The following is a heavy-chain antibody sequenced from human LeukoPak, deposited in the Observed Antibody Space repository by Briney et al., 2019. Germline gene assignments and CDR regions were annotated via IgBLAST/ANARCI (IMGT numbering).Heavy chain of an antibody. D-gene: IGHD6-19*01. Sequence: GASVKVSCKASGYTFTSYYMHWVRRAPGQGLEWMGIINPSGGSTSYAQKFQGRVTMTRDMSTSTVYMELSSLRSEDTAVYYCARDQRGGPGIAVAGTFDYWGQGTLVTVSS. V-gene: IGHV1-46*01. CDR2: INPSGGST. CDR1: GYTFTSYY. CDR3: ARDQRGGPGIAVAGTFDY. J-gene: IGHJ4*02.